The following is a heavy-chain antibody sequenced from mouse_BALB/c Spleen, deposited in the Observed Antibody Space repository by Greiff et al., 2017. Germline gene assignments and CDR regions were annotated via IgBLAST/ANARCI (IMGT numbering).Heavy chain of an antibody. J-gene: IGHJ2*01. Sequence: EVKLVESGGGLVKPGGSLKLSCAASGFTFSSYAMSRVRQTPEKRLEWVASISSGGSTYYPDSVKGRFTISRDNARNILYLQMSSLRSEDTAMYYCARGGATSGYWGQGTTLTVSS. D-gene: IGHD3-1*01. CDR1: GFTFSSYA. CDR2: ISSGGST. CDR3: ARGGATSGY. V-gene: IGHV5-6-5*01.